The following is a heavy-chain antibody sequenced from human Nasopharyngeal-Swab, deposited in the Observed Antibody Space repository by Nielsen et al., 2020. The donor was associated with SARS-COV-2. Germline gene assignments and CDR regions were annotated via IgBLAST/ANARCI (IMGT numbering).Heavy chain of an antibody. CDR1: GFSISSAF. CDR3: ARAGGRYYDSGGYYYLASAFDI. V-gene: IGHV3-53*05. J-gene: IGHJ3*02. Sequence: GESLKISCAVSGFSISSAFINWVRQAPGKGLEWISLINSAGEGVYGDSVKGRFTISRDNSKNTLYLQMNSLRAEDTAVYYCARAGGRYYDSGGYYYLASAFDIWGQGTMVTVSS. D-gene: IGHD3-22*01. CDR2: INSAGEG.